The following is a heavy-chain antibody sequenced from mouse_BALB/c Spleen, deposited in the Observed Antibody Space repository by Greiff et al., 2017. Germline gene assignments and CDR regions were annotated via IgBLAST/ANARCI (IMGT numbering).Heavy chain of an antibody. CDR3: ARYDYDRAY. CDR1: GFTFSSFG. D-gene: IGHD2-4*01. CDR2: ISSGSSTI. V-gene: IGHV5-17*02. Sequence: EVQGVESGGGLVQPGGSRKLSCAASGFTFSSFGMHWVRQAPEKGLEWVAYISSGSSTIYYADTVKGRFTISRDNPKNTLFLQMTSLRSEDTAMYYCARYDYDRAYWGQGTLVTVSA. J-gene: IGHJ3*01.